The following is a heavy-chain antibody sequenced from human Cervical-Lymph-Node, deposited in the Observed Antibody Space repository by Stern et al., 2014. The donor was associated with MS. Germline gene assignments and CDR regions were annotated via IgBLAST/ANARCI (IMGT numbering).Heavy chain of an antibody. Sequence: EVQLVESGAEVKKPGESLNISCKGSGYRFTIYWIGWVRQMPGKGLEWMGIIYPGDSDTRYNPSFQGQVNISVHKSTNTAYLQWSSVKASDTAMYYCARRGSYSSPFDYWGQGTLVTVSP. CDR1: GYRFTIYW. V-gene: IGHV5-51*03. J-gene: IGHJ4*02. D-gene: IGHD3-10*01. CDR2: IYPGDSDT. CDR3: ARRGSYSSPFDY.